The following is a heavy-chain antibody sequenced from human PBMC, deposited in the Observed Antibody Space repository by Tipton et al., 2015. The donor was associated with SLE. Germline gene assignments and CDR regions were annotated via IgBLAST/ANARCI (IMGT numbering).Heavy chain of an antibody. CDR3: ARVGAPVAFEI. CDR2: IYYSGST. D-gene: IGHD3-3*01. CDR1: GGSISSYY. Sequence: TLSLTCTVSGGSISSYYWTWFRQPPGKGLEWIGFIYYSGSTNFNPSLESRVTISVDTSKNQFSLKLSSVTAADTAVYYCARVGAPVAFEIWGQGTMVTVSS. V-gene: IGHV4-59*12. J-gene: IGHJ3*02.